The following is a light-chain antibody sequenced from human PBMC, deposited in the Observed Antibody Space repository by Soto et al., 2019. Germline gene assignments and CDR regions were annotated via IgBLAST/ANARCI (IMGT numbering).Light chain of an antibody. Sequence: QSALTQPASVSGSPGQSITISCTGTSSDVGSYNLVSWYQQHPGKAPKLMIYEGSKWPSGISTRFSGSKSGNTASLTISGLQAEDEADYYCSSYAGSSTHVVFGGGTKLTVL. CDR3: SSYAGSSTHVV. J-gene: IGLJ2*01. V-gene: IGLV2-23*01. CDR1: SSDVGSYNL. CDR2: EGS.